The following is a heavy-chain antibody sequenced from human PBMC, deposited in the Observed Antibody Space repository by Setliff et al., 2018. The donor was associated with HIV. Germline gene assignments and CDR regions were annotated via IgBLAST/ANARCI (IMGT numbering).Heavy chain of an antibody. CDR1: GYTFTGYI. J-gene: IGHJ3*01. V-gene: IGHV1-2*02. Sequence: GASVKVSCKASGYTFTGYIIHWVRQAPGQGLEWVGWINPYSGDTTFAHKFRGRVTMTRDTSTSTAYMELSSPRFDDTAVYYCARLSVEDGFDVWGQGTLVTVSS. CDR3: ARLSVEDGFDV. CDR2: INPYSGDT.